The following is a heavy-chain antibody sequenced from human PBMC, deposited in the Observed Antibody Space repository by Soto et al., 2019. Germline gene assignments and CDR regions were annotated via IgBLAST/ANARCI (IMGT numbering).Heavy chain of an antibody. J-gene: IGHJ6*03. Sequence: QVQLVESGGGVVQPGRSLRLSCATSGFTFNSSGMHWVRQAPGKGLEWVAVIWYDGTNKYYADSVKGRFTISRDNAKSTLYLQMNSLRVDDTAVYYCAGAEPSDASLAARYYYYYMDVWGKGTRVIVSS. CDR3: AGAEPSDASLAARYYYYYMDV. D-gene: IGHD6-6*01. V-gene: IGHV3-33*01. CDR2: IWYDGTNK. CDR1: GFTFNSSG.